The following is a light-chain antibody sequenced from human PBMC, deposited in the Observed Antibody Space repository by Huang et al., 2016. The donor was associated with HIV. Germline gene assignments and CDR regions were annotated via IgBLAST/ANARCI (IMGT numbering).Light chain of an antibody. V-gene: IGKV3-15*01. Sequence: EIVMTQSPATLPVSPGERATLSGRASQSVSSNLAWYRQKPGQAPRLLLYGASTRTTGIPDRFSGSGSGTKFTLTISSLQSEDFAVYFCHQYNNLPPWTFGQGTKVEIK. CDR2: GAS. CDR1: QSVSSN. CDR3: HQYNNLPPWT. J-gene: IGKJ1*01.